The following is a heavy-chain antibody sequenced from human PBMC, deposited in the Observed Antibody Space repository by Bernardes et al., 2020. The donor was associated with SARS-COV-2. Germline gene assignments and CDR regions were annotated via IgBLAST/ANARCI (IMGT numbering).Heavy chain of an antibody. CDR3: ARAVWGIWHFDL. J-gene: IGHJ2*01. CDR2: INYSGST. CDR1: GGSLSGYY. D-gene: IGHD3-16*01. V-gene: IGHV4-34*01. Sequence: SETLSLTCAVYGGSLSGYYWNWIRQAPGKGLEWIGEINYSGSTNYNPSLKSRVTISVDTSKNQFSLKLISVTAADTAVYYCARAVWGIWHFDLWGRGALVTVSS.